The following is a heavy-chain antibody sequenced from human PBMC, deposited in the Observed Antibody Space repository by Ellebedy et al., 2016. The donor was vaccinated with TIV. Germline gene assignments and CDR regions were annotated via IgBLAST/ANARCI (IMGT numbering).Heavy chain of an antibody. CDR3: AKDYHKKDFEI. Sequence: PGGSLRLSCTASGFALVDYMSWIRQAPGKGLESISYISGNSSFTSYATSVRGRFIVSRDNAKNSLYLQMNSLRTDDTAIYCCAKDYHKKDFEIWGQGTMVTVSS. CDR2: ISGNSSFT. CDR1: GFALVDY. D-gene: IGHD3-16*01. J-gene: IGHJ3*02. V-gene: IGHV3-11*03.